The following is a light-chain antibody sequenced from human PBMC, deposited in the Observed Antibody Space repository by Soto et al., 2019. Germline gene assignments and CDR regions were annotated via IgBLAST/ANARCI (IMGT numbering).Light chain of an antibody. CDR1: QSVSSD. Sequence: EIVMTQSPATLSVSPGERATLSCRASQSVSSDLAWYQQKPGQPPRLFIYGASTRVTGFPARFSGSGSVTEFTLTISSLQSEDFAVYYCQQYNNWPRTFGQGTQVEIK. CDR3: QQYNNWPRT. CDR2: GAS. V-gene: IGKV3-15*01. J-gene: IGKJ1*01.